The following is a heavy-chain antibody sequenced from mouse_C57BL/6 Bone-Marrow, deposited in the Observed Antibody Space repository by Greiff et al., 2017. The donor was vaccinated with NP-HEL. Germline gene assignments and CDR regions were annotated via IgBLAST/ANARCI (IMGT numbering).Heavy chain of an antibody. V-gene: IGHV5-17*01. Sequence: EVKLMESGGGLVKPGGSLKLSCAASGFTFSDYGMHWVRQAPEKGLEWVAYISSGSSTIYYADTVQGRFTISRDNAKNTLFLQSTSLRSEDTAMYYCARKEFPIYYCNYVRYYAMDYWGQGTSVTVSS. CDR2: ISSGSSTI. D-gene: IGHD2-1*01. CDR3: ARKEFPIYYCNYVRYYAMDY. CDR1: GFTFSDYG. J-gene: IGHJ4*01.